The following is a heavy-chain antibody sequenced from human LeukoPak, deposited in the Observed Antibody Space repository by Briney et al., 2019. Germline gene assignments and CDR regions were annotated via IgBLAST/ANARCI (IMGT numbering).Heavy chain of an antibody. CDR1: GFTFSSYS. V-gene: IGHV3-21*01. Sequence: PGGSLRLSCAASGFTFSSYSMNWVRQAPGKGLEWVSSISSSSSYIYYADSVKGRFTISRDNAKNSLYLQMNSLRAEDTAVYYCARDRQAMVQGGPSDYWGQGTLVTVSS. CDR3: ARDRQAMVQGGPSDY. D-gene: IGHD3-10*01. CDR2: ISSSSSYI. J-gene: IGHJ4*02.